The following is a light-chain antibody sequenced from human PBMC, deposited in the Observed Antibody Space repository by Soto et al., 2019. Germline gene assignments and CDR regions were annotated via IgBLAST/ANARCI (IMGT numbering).Light chain of an antibody. CDR2: DAS. V-gene: IGKV3-11*01. Sequence: EIVLTQSPATLSLSPRERATLSCRASQSISSPLAWYQQKPGQAPRLLMYDASNRSTGITARFIGSGSGTDFTLTISSLEPEDFAVYYCQQRSNWPLNFGGGTKVAIK. CDR1: QSISSP. CDR3: QQRSNWPLN. J-gene: IGKJ4*01.